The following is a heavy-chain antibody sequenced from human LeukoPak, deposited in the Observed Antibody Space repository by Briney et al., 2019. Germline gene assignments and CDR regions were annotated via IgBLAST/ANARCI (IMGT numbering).Heavy chain of an antibody. Sequence: SETLSLTCSVSGGSISSYHWSWIRQPPGKGLEWIGYIYYSGSTNYNPSLKSRVTISVDTSKNQFSLKLSSVTAADTAVYYCARVSTVTNFDYWGQGTLVTVSS. J-gene: IGHJ4*02. V-gene: IGHV4-59*12. D-gene: IGHD4-17*01. CDR2: IYYSGST. CDR1: GGSISSYH. CDR3: ARVSTVTNFDY.